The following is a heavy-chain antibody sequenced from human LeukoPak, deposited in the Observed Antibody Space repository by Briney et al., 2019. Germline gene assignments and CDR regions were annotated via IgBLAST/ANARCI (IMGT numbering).Heavy chain of an antibody. CDR3: ARVTQDYDILTGYCPAPPDY. CDR1: GYIFTSYG. CDR2: ISAYNGNT. V-gene: IGHV1-18*01. Sequence: ASVKVSCKASGYIFTSYGISWVRQAPGQGLEWMGWISAYNGNTNYAQKLQGRVTMTTDTSTSTAYMELRSLRSDDTAVYYCARVTQDYDILTGYCPAPPDYWGQGTLVTVSS. D-gene: IGHD3-9*01. J-gene: IGHJ4*02.